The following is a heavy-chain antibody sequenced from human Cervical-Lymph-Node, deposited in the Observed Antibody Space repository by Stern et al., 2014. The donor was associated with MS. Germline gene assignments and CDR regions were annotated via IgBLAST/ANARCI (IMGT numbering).Heavy chain of an antibody. Sequence: QVQLQESGPGLVKPSGTLSLTCTISGGSMKSRSYYWVWIRQPPGKGLAWIGSVYYDGSTYYNPSLTSRVTISEDTSQNQFSLQLSSATAADTAVYYCARSQDIVVVSAATVEGYYYFGMDVWGQGTTVTVSS. CDR3: ARSQDIVVVSAATVEGYYYFGMDV. J-gene: IGHJ6*02. CDR1: GGSMKSRSYY. V-gene: IGHV4-39*01. CDR2: VYYDGST. D-gene: IGHD2-2*01.